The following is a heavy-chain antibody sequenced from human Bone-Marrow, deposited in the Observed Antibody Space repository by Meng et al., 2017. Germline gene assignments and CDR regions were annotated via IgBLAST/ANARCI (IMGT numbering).Heavy chain of an antibody. D-gene: IGHD3-3*01. J-gene: IGHJ5*02. CDR3: ARGGQSYDFWSGYYGAWFDP. CDR1: GFTFSSYW. V-gene: IGHV3-33*08. Sequence: GESLKISCAASGFTFSSYWMSWVRQAPGKGLEWVAVIWYDGSNKYYADSVKGRFTISRDNSKNTLYLQMNSLRAEDTAVYYCARGGQSYDFWSGYYGAWFDPWGQGTLVTVSS. CDR2: IWYDGSNK.